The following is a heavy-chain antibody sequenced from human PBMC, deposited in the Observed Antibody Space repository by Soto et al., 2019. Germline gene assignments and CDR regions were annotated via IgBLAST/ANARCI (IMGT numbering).Heavy chain of an antibody. D-gene: IGHD3-10*01. Sequence: EVQLVESGGGLIQPGGSLRLSCAVSGFTVSNNYMSWVRQAPGKGLEGVSVIYSGGYTAYGDSVKGRFTTSRDNSKNKPYLKMISPGADDRAVYYGATQPGGGGYWGQGTLVTVSS. V-gene: IGHV3-53*01. CDR1: GFTVSNNY. CDR3: ATQPGGGGY. J-gene: IGHJ4*02. CDR2: IYSGGYT.